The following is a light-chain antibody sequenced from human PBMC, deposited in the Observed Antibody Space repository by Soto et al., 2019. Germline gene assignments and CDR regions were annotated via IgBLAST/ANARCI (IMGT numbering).Light chain of an antibody. CDR2: DAS. J-gene: IGKJ5*01. CDR3: QQYNKWPLIT. Sequence: DIQMTQSPSSLSPSVGDRVTITCRASRRISDWLAWYQQKPGKAPGLLIFDASNLKSGVSSRFRGSGSGTDFTLTISSLQSEDFALYYCQQYNKWPLITFGQGTRREIK. V-gene: IGKV1-5*01. CDR1: RRISDW.